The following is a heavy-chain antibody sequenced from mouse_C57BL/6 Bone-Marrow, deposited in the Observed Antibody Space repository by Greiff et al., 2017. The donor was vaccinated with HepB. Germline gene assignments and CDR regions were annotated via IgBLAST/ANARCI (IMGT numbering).Heavy chain of an antibody. CDR3: TGGERRGYFDV. CDR2: IRLKSDNYAT. CDR1: GFTFSNYW. Sequence: EVKVEESGGGLVQPGGSMKLSCVASGFTFSNYWMNWVRQSPEKGLEWVAQIRLKSDNYATHYAEPVKGRFTISRYDSKSSVYLQMNNLRAEDTGIYYCTGGERRGYFDVWGTGTTVTVSS. J-gene: IGHJ1*03. V-gene: IGHV6-3*01.